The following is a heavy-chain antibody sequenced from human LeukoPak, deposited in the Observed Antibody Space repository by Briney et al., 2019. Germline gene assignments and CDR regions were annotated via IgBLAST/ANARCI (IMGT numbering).Heavy chain of an antibody. CDR3: ARGSIAVAGVSYYYYYMDV. D-gene: IGHD6-19*01. V-gene: IGHV4-34*01. Sequence: SETLSLTCAVYGGSFSGYYWSWIRQPPGKGLEWIGEINHSGSTNYNPSLKSQVTISVDTSKNQFSLKLSSVTAADTAVYYCARGSIAVAGVSYYYYYMDVWGKGTTVTVSS. J-gene: IGHJ6*03. CDR2: INHSGST. CDR1: GGSFSGYY.